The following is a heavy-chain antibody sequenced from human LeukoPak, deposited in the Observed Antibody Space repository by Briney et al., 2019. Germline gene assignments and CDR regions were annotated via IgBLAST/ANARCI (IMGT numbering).Heavy chain of an antibody. Sequence: KASGTLSLTCTVSGGSISSYYWSWIRQPAGKGLEWIGRIYSSGSTNYNPSLKSRVTMSVDTSKNQFSLRLSSVTAADTAVYYCARQIAMAGKAGFDYWGQGTPVTVSS. J-gene: IGHJ4*02. CDR3: ARQIAMAGKAGFDY. CDR2: IYSSGST. V-gene: IGHV4-4*07. D-gene: IGHD6-19*01. CDR1: GGSISSYY.